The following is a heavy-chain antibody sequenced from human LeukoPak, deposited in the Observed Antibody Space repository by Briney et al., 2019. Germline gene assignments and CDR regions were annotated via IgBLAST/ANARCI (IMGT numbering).Heavy chain of an antibody. CDR1: GFTFSSYS. D-gene: IGHD2-15*01. Sequence: GGSLRLSCAASGFTFSSYSMNWVRQAPGKGLEWVANIKQDGSEKYYVDSVKGRFTISRDNAKNSLYLQMDSLRAEDTAVYYCAGGGGWTKYYFDYRGQGTLVTVSS. V-gene: IGHV3-7*01. J-gene: IGHJ4*02. CDR2: IKQDGSEK. CDR3: AGGGGWTKYYFDY.